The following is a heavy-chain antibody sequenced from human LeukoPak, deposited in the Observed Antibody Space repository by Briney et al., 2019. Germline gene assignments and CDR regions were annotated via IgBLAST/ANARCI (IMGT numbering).Heavy chain of an antibody. V-gene: IGHV3-20*04. CDR2: INWNGGST. J-gene: IGHJ6*03. D-gene: IGHD1-26*01. CDR1: GFTFDDYG. Sequence: GGSLRLSCAASGFTFDDYGMSWVRQAPGKGLEWVSGINWNGGSTGYADSVKGRFTISRDNAKNSLYLQMNSLRAEDTALYYCASGLGSHYYYYMDVWGKGTTVTVSS. CDR3: ASGLGSHYYYYMDV.